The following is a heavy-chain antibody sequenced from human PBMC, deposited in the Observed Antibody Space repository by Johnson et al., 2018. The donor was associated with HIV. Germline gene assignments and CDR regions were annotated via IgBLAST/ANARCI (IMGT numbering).Heavy chain of an antibody. J-gene: IGHJ3*02. V-gene: IGHV3-30*03. CDR3: ATEGAAAAACPSDAFDI. Sequence: QVQLVESGGGVVQPGRSLRLSCAASEFTFSSYGMHWVRQAPGKGLEWVAVTSYDGSNKYYADSVKGRFTISRDNSKNTLYLQMNSLPFEDTAVYYCATEGAAAAACPSDAFDIWGQGTMVTVSS. D-gene: IGHD6-25*01. CDR2: TSYDGSNK. CDR1: EFTFSSYG.